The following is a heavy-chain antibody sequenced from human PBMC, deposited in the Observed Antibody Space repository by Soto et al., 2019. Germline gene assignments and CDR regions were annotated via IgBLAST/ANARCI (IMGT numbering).Heavy chain of an antibody. CDR3: TSLRGDSSGLYYFDY. CDR1: GFTFSGSA. J-gene: IGHJ4*02. D-gene: IGHD3-22*01. Sequence: EVQLVESGGGLVQPGGSLKLSCAASGFTFSGSAMHWVRQASGKGLEWVGRIRSKANSYATAYAASVKGRFTISRDDSKNTAYLQMNRLKTEDTAVYYCTSLRGDSSGLYYFDYWGQGALVTVSS. CDR2: IRSKANSYAT. V-gene: IGHV3-73*02.